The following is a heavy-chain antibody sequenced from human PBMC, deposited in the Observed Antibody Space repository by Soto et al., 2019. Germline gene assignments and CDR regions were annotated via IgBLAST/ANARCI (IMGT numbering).Heavy chain of an antibody. CDR1: GYTFTNYG. D-gene: IGHD3-10*01. CDR3: ARDVGSGSYYNQYNWFDP. CDR2: ISAYNGNT. Sequence: GASVKVSCKASGYTFTNYGISWVRHAPGQGLEWMGWISAYNGNTKYAQKLQGRVTMTTDTSTSTAYMELRSLRSDDTAVYYCARDVGSGSYYNQYNWFDPWGQGTLVTVSS. V-gene: IGHV1-18*01. J-gene: IGHJ5*02.